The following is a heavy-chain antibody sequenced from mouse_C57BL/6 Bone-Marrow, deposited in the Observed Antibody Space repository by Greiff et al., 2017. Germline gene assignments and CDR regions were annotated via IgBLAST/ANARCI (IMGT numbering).Heavy chain of an antibody. CDR3: ARHVDNEYAVGLYYVDN. J-gene: IGHJ2*01. V-gene: IGHV5-6*01. D-gene: IGHD3-1*01. CDR2: ISSGGSYT. CDR1: GFTFSSYG. Sequence: DVQLVESGGDLVKPGGSLKLSCAASGFTFSSYGMSWVRQTPDKRLEWVATISSGGSYTYYPDSVKGRFTISRDNAKNTLYLQMSSLKSEDTAMYYCARHVDNEYAVGLYYVDNRGQDATLTDSS.